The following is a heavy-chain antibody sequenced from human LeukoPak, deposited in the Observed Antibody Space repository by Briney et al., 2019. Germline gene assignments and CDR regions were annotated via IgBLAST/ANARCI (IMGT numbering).Heavy chain of an antibody. CDR2: ISYDGSNK. V-gene: IGHV3-30*18. J-gene: IGHJ4*02. CDR3: AKDRGSSGYYYASFDY. Sequence: GGSLRLSCAASGFTFSSYGMHWVRQAPGKGLEWVAVISYDGSNKYYADSVKGRFTISRDNSKNTLYLQMNSLRAEDTAVYYCAKDRGSSGYYYASFDYWGQGTLVTVSS. D-gene: IGHD3-22*01. CDR1: GFTFSSYG.